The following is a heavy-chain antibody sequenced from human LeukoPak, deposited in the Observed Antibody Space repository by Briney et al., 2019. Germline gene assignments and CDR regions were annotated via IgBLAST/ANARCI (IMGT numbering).Heavy chain of an antibody. CDR2: IWYDGSNK. CDR1: GFAFSSFG. CDR3: AKGITYDSSGPFDY. Sequence: GGSLRLSCAASGFAFSSFGMHWVRQAPGKGLEWVAVIWYDGSNKYYADSVKGRFSISRDNSKNTLYLQMNSLRAEDMAVYYCAKGITYDSSGPFDYWGQGTLVTVSS. V-gene: IGHV3-33*06. D-gene: IGHD3-22*01. J-gene: IGHJ4*02.